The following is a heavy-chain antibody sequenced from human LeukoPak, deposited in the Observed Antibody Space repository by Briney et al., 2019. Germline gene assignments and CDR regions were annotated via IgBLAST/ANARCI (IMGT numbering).Heavy chain of an antibody. CDR3: ARTNRYAGGDRHFDY. D-gene: IGHD1-14*01. J-gene: IGHJ4*02. CDR1: GGSISSYY. CDR2: IYNSGST. Sequence: PSETLSLTCTVSGGSISSYYWSWIRQPPGKGLEWIGYIYNSGSTNFNPSLKSRVTISVDTSKNQFSLKMTSVTAADPAVYYCARTNRYAGGDRHFDYWGQGTLVTVSS. V-gene: IGHV4-59*01.